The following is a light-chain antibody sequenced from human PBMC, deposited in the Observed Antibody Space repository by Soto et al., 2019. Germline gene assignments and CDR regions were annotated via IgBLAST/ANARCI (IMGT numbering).Light chain of an antibody. CDR2: AAS. V-gene: IGKV1-39*01. J-gene: IGKJ5*01. CDR3: QQSYSTPHT. Sequence: IQMTQSPSSLSASVGDTVTITFRASQSISSYLNWYQQKPGKAPKLLIYAASSLQSGVPSRFSGSGSGTDFTLTISSLQPEDFATYYCQQSYSTPHTFGQGTRLEIK. CDR1: QSISSY.